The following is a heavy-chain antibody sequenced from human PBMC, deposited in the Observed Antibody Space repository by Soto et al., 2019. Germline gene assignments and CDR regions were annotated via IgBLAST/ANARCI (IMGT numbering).Heavy chain of an antibody. V-gene: IGHV3-30-3*01. Sequence: QVQLVESGGGVVQPGRSLRLSCAASGFTFSSYAMHWVRQAPVKGLEWVAVIAYDGSNKYYADSVKGRFTISRDNSKNTLYLQMNSLRAEDTAVYYCARDTKNYGDYRRYYYYYGMDVWGQGTTVTVSS. CDR2: IAYDGSNK. CDR3: ARDTKNYGDYRRYYYYYGMDV. D-gene: IGHD4-17*01. J-gene: IGHJ6*02. CDR1: GFTFSSYA.